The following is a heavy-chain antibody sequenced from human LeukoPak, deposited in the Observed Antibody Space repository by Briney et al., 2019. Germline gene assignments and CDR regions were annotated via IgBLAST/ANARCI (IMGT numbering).Heavy chain of an antibody. CDR2: MYTSGST. J-gene: IGHJ4*02. CDR1: GGSFSSYY. V-gene: IGHV4-4*07. D-gene: IGHD1-26*01. Sequence: PSETLSLTCTVSGGSFSSYYWSWIRQPAGKGLEWMGRMYTSGSTNYNPSLKSRVTMSVDTSKNQFSLKMSSVTAADTAVYYCARGLGYSGSYPFDYWGPGTLVTVSS. CDR3: ARGLGYSGSYPFDY.